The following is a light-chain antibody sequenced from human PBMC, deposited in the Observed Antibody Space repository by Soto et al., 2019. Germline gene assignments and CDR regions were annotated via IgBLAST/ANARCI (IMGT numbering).Light chain of an antibody. CDR3: QQLNT. Sequence: IPLTQSPSSLSASVGDRVTITCRASQGISSYLAWYQQKPGKDPKLLIYAASTLQSGVPSRFSGSGSGTDFTLTISSLLPEDFAAYYCQQLNTVGQGTRLEIK. J-gene: IGKJ5*01. CDR2: AAS. CDR1: QGISSY. V-gene: IGKV1-9*01.